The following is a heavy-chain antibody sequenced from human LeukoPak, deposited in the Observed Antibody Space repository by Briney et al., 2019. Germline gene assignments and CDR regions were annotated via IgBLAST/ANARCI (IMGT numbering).Heavy chain of an antibody. J-gene: IGHJ4*02. Sequence: GGSLRLSCAASGFTFSSYGMHWVRQAPGKGLEWVAFVRYDGSNKYYADSVKGRFTISRDNSKNTLYLEMNSLRADDTAVYYCAKDRPTVYSSSWLHFLDSWGQGTLVTVSS. CDR2: VRYDGSNK. CDR3: AKDRPTVYSSSWLHFLDS. V-gene: IGHV3-30*02. CDR1: GFTFSSYG. D-gene: IGHD6-13*01.